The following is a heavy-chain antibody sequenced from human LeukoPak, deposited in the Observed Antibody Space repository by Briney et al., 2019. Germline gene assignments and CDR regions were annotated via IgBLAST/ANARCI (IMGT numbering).Heavy chain of an antibody. CDR2: TSGSGSTT. CDR1: GLTFNSYA. CDR3: AKQGRDWLRDYYYYMDV. J-gene: IGHJ6*03. V-gene: IGHV3-23*01. Sequence: GGSLRLSCAASGLTFNSYAMSWVRQAPGKGLEWVSTTSGSGSTTYYADSVKGRFTISRDNSKNTLYLQMNSLRAEDTAVYYCAKQGRDWLRDYYYYMDVWGKGTTVTISS. D-gene: IGHD3-9*01.